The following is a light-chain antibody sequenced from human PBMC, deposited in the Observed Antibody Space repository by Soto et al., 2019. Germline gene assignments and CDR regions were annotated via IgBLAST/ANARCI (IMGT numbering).Light chain of an antibody. Sequence: DIQMTQSPSSLSASVGDRVTITCRASQSISSYLNWYQQKPGKAPKLLIYAASSLQSGVPSRFRGSGSGTEFTLTITSLQREDFAVYYCQQSYNNTRTFGQGTKVDIK. CDR1: QSISSY. CDR2: AAS. V-gene: IGKV1-39*01. CDR3: QQSYNNTRT. J-gene: IGKJ1*01.